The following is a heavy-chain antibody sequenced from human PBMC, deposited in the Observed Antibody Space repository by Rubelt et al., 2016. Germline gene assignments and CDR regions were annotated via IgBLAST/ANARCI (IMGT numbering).Heavy chain of an antibody. V-gene: IGHV3-23*01. CDR3: ASEIASIAAAGSHKNDAFDI. Sequence: EVQLLESGGGLVQPGGSLRLSCAASGFTFSSYAMSWVRQAPGKGLEWVSAISGSGGSTYYADSVKGRFTISRENSKNSLYRQMNSRRAGESAVDYRASEIASIAAAGSHKNDAFDIWGQGTMVTVSS. D-gene: IGHD6-13*01. CDR2: ISGSGGST. CDR1: GFTFSSYA. J-gene: IGHJ3*02.